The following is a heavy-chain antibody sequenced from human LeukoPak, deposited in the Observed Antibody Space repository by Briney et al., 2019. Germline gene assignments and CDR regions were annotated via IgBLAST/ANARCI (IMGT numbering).Heavy chain of an antibody. CDR1: GFTFTDYA. D-gene: IGHD6-19*01. Sequence: PGGSLRLSCAASGFTFTDYAMGWVRQAPGQGLEWASTISASGSTTYYADSVRGRFTISRDNSKDTLSLLMSSLRAEDTAVYYCAKARTPYNSGFAYWGQGTLVAVSS. J-gene: IGHJ4*02. CDR3: AKARTPYNSGFAY. V-gene: IGHV3-23*01. CDR2: ISASGSTT.